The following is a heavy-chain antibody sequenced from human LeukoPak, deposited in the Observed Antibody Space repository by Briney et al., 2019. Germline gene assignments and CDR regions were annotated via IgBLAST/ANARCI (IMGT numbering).Heavy chain of an antibody. CDR1: GYTFTSYG. D-gene: IGHD3-22*01. V-gene: IGHV1-69*06. Sequence: ASVKVSCKASGYTFTSYGISWVRQAPGQGLEWMGGIIPIFGTANYAQRFQGRVTITADKSTSTAYMELSSLRSEDTAVFYCASGTWGFYDTTVGVYWGQGTLVTVSS. J-gene: IGHJ4*02. CDR3: ASGTWGFYDTTVGVY. CDR2: IIPIFGTA.